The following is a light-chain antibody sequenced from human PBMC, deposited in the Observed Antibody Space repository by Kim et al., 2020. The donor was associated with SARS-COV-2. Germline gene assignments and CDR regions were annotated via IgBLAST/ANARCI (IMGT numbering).Light chain of an antibody. V-gene: IGLV3-19*01. J-gene: IGLJ3*02. CDR1: SLRSYY. CDR3: NSRDSSGNHWV. CDR2: GKN. Sequence: ALGETVRSTCQGDSLRSYYASWYQQKPGQAPVLVIYGKNNRPSGIPDRFSGSSSGNTAFLTITGAQAEDEADYYCNSRDSSGNHWVFGGGTQLTVL.